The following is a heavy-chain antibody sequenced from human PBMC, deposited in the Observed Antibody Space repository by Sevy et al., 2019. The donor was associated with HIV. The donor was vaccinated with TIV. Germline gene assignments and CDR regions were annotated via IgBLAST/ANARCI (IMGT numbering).Heavy chain of an antibody. J-gene: IGHJ3*02. V-gene: IGHV1-69*13. D-gene: IGHD2-15*01. Sequence: ASVKVSCKASGGTFSSYAISWVRQAPGQGLEWMGGIIPIFGTANYAQTFQGRVTMTADESTSTAYMELSSLRSEDTAVYYCARQVVVVGAPLAAFDIWGQGTMVTVSS. CDR2: IIPIFGTA. CDR1: GGTFSSYA. CDR3: ARQVVVVGAPLAAFDI.